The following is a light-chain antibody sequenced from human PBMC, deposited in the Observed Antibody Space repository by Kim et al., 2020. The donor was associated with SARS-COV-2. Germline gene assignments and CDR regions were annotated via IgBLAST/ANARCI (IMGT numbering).Light chain of an antibody. Sequence: SLGESATRSGRASQSVSDNLAWYQQKPGQAPRLLIYGASTRATGIPARFSGSGSGTEVTLTISSLQSEDSAVYYCQQYDDWPPWTFGQGTKVEIK. CDR1: QSVSDN. J-gene: IGKJ1*01. CDR3: QQYDDWPPWT. CDR2: GAS. V-gene: IGKV3-15*01.